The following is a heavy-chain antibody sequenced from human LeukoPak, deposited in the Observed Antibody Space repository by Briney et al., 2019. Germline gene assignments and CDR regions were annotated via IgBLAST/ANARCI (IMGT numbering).Heavy chain of an antibody. J-gene: IGHJ4*02. CDR2: IYYSGST. V-gene: IGHV4-39*01. D-gene: IGHD5-18*01. Sequence: PSETLSLTCTVSGGSISSSSHYWGWIRQPPGKGLEWIGSIYYSGSTYYNPSLKSRVTISVDTSKNQFSLKLSSVTAADTAVYYCARQGGYSYGTEGYFDYWGQGTLVTVSS. CDR3: ARQGGYSYGTEGYFDY. CDR1: GGSISSSSHY.